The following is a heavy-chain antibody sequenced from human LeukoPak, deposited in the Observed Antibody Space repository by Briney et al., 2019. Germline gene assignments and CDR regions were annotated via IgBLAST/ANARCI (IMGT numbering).Heavy chain of an antibody. Sequence: GGSLRLSCAASGFTFRDYYMGWIRQAPGKGLEWISYISSSGSRIYNADSVKGRFTISRDNAKNSLYLQMNSLRAEDTAVYYCAKTTTGYSSGWYYYYYMDVWGKGTTVTVSS. D-gene: IGHD6-19*01. J-gene: IGHJ6*03. V-gene: IGHV3-11*04. CDR2: ISSSGSRI. CDR3: AKTTTGYSSGWYYYYYMDV. CDR1: GFTFRDYY.